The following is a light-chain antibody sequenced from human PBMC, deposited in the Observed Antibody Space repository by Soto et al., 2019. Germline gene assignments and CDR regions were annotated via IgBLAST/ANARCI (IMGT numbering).Light chain of an antibody. V-gene: IGKV1-5*01. CDR1: QSISNW. CDR2: HSS. J-gene: IGKJ1*01. CDR3: QQYNSYS. Sequence: DLQMTQSPSTLPASVGDRFGITGRASQSISNWLAWYQQKPGTAPKVLIYHSSNLQSGVPSRFRGSGSGTEFTLTISSMQPDDFATYYCQQYNSYSFGQGTKVDIK.